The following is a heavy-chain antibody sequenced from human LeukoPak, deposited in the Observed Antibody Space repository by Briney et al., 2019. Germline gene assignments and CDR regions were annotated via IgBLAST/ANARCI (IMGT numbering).Heavy chain of an antibody. J-gene: IGHJ4*02. CDR2: TNPNSGNT. V-gene: IGHV1-8*01. D-gene: IGHD4-17*01. Sequence: ATVKVSCKASGYTFTSYDINWVRQATGQGLEWMGWTNPNSGNTGYAQKFQGRVTMTRNTSISTAYMELSSLRSEDTAVYYCAVDYGDYDIGYWGQGTLVTVSS. CDR3: AVDYGDYDIGY. CDR1: GYTFTSYD.